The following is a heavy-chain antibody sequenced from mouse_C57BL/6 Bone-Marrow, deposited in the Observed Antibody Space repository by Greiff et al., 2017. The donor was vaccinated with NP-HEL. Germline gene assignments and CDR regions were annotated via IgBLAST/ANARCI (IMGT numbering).Heavy chain of an antibody. J-gene: IGHJ1*03. D-gene: IGHD2-1*01. Sequence: VQLQQSGAELVRPGASVKLSCTASGFNIKDDYMHWVKQRPEQGLEWIGWIDPENGDTEYASKFQGKATITAYTSSNTAYLQLSSLTSEDTAVYYCTTYYYGNYAPYWYFDVWGTGTTVTVSS. CDR3: TTYYYGNYAPYWYFDV. V-gene: IGHV14-4*01. CDR1: GFNIKDDY. CDR2: IDPENGDT.